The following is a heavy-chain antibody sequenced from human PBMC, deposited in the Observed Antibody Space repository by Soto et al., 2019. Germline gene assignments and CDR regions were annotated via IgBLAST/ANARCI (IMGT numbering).Heavy chain of an antibody. D-gene: IGHD5-12*01. CDR2: IYYSGST. CDR3: ARGSGYGFSFDS. V-gene: IGHV4-59*01. J-gene: IGHJ4*02. Sequence: PSETLSLTCTVSGGSISSYYWNWIRQPPGKGLEWIGYIYYSGSTNYNPSLKSRVTISVDTSKNQFSLNLSSVTAADTAVYYCARGSGYGFSFDSWGQGTLVTVSS. CDR1: GGSISSYY.